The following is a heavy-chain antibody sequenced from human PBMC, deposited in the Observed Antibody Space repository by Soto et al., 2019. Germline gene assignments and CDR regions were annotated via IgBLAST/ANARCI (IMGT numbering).Heavy chain of an antibody. Sequence: GGSLRLSCVASGFTFSNYGMHWVRQAPGKGLEWVSFISYDGSNKYYADSVKGRFTISRDNSKNTLYLQMNSLRAEDTAVYYCAKDSSGSVDYWGQGTLVTVSS. CDR1: GFTFSNYG. CDR3: AKDSSGSVDY. D-gene: IGHD6-19*01. V-gene: IGHV3-30*18. CDR2: ISYDGSNK. J-gene: IGHJ4*02.